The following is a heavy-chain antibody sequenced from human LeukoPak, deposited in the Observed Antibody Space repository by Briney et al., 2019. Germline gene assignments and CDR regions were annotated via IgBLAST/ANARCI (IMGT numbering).Heavy chain of an antibody. CDR2: INQDGSEK. J-gene: IGHJ4*02. CDR3: ARDGAARGSGSFGD. Sequence: PGGSLRLSCAASGFTFSRYWMSWVRQAPGKGLEWVANINQDGSEKHYVDPVKGRFTISRDNAKNSLYLQVSSLRAEDTAVYYCARDGAARGSGSFGDWGQGTLVTVSS. CDR1: GFTFSRYW. V-gene: IGHV3-7*01. D-gene: IGHD3-10*01.